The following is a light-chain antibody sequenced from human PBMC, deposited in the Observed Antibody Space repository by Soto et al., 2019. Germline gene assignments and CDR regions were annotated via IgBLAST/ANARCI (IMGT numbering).Light chain of an antibody. Sequence: QSALTQPASVSGSPGQSITISCTGTSSDVGGYNSVSWYQQHPGKAPKLIIYEVSIRPSGVSNRFSGSKSGNTASLTISGLQAEDEADYYCSSYASSTLVVFGGVTKLTVL. CDR1: SSDVGGYNS. J-gene: IGLJ2*01. V-gene: IGLV2-14*01. CDR3: SSYASSTLVV. CDR2: EVS.